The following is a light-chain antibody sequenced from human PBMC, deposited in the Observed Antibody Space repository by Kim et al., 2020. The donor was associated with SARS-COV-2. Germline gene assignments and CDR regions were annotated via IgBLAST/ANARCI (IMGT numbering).Light chain of an antibody. CDR1: QGVLYSSNNKNY. Sequence: ATINCKSSQGVLYSSNNKNYLAWYQQKPGQPPKLLIYWASTRESGVPDRFSGSGSGTDFTLTISNLQAEDVAVYYCHQYYRAPRTFGPGTKVDIK. CDR2: WAS. CDR3: HQYYRAPRT. V-gene: IGKV4-1*01. J-gene: IGKJ3*01.